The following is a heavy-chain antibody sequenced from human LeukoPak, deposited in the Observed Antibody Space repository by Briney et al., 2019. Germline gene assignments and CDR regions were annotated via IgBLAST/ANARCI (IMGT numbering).Heavy chain of an antibody. J-gene: IGHJ6*02. CDR1: GYTFTSYG. CDR2: ISAYNGNT. CDR3: ARDGVAAAGTRRYYYYGMDV. V-gene: IGHV1-18*01. D-gene: IGHD6-13*01. Sequence: ASVKASCKASGYTFTSYGISWVRQAPGQGLEWMGWISAYNGNTNYAQKLQGRVTMTTDTSTSTAYMELRSLGSDDTAVYYCARDGVAAAGTRRYYYYGMDVWGQGTTVTVSS.